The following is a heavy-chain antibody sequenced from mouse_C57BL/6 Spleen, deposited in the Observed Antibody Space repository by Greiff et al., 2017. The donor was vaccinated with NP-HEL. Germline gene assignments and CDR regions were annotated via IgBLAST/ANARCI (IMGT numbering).Heavy chain of an antibody. CDR2: IDPEDGET. Sequence: EVQLQQSGAELVKPGASVKLSCTASGFNIKDYYMHWVKQRTEQGLEWIGRIDPEDGETKYVPKFQGKATITADTSSNTAYLQLSSLTSEDTAVYYCARSYGNYPEFAYWGQGTLVTVSA. V-gene: IGHV14-2*01. D-gene: IGHD2-1*01. CDR1: GFNIKDYY. J-gene: IGHJ3*01. CDR3: ARSYGNYPEFAY.